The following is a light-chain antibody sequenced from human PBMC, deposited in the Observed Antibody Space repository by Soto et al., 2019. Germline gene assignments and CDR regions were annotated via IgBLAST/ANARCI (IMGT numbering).Light chain of an antibody. CDR1: SSDVGSHNL. Sequence: QSVLTQPASVSGSPGQSITISCTGTSSDVGSHNLVSWYQQHPGQAPKLMIYEVSKRPLGVSARFSASKSGNTASLTISGLQAEDEADYYRCSYGGSRAVFGGGTKLTVL. CDR3: CSYGGSRAV. V-gene: IGLV2-23*02. CDR2: EVS. J-gene: IGLJ7*01.